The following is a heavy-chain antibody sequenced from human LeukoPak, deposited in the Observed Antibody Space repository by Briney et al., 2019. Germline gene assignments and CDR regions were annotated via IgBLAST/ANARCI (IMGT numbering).Heavy chain of an antibody. CDR2: IKTNSGAT. D-gene: IGHD3-10*01. CDR3: AREGVITIVRGVNFGY. J-gene: IGHJ4*02. CDR1: GYTFTDYY. V-gene: IGHV1-2*02. Sequence: ASVKVSCKASGYTFTDYYLLWVRQAPGQGLEWMGWIKTNSGATDYAQNFEARVTMTRDTSSGTAYLDLSSLTSDDTAVYYCAREGVITIVRGVNFGYWGQGTLVSVSS.